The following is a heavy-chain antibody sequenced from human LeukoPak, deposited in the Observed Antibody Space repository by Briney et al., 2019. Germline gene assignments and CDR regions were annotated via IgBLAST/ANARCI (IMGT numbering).Heavy chain of an antibody. J-gene: IGHJ4*02. Sequence: GGSVRLSCAASGFTFSSYAMSWVRQAPGKGLEWVSAISGSGGSTYYADSVKGRFTISRDNSKNTLYLQMNSLRAEDTAVYYCAKENHYYGSGSPFDYWGQGTLVTVSS. CDR1: GFTFSSYA. V-gene: IGHV3-23*01. D-gene: IGHD3-10*01. CDR2: ISGSGGST. CDR3: AKENHYYGSGSPFDY.